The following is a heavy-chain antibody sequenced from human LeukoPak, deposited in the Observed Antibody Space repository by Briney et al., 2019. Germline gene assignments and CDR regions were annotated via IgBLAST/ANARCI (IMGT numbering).Heavy chain of an antibody. J-gene: IGHJ5*02. V-gene: IGHV3-48*03. D-gene: IGHD2-2*01. CDR1: GFTFSSYE. CDR2: ISSSGSTI. CDR3: AKVVVPAANWFDP. Sequence: PGGSLRLSCAASGFTFSSYEMNWVRQAPGKGLEWVSYISSSGSTIYYADSVKGRFTISRDNAKNSLYLQMNSLRAEDTAVYYCAKVVVPAANWFDPWGQGTLVTVSS.